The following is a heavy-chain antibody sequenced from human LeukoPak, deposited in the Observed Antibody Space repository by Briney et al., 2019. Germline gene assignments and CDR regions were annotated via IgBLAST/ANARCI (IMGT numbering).Heavy chain of an antibody. Sequence: PSETLSLTCAVYGGSFSGYYWSWIRQPPGKGLEWIGEINHSGSTNYNPSLKSRVTISVDTSKNQFSLKLSSVTAADTAVYYCARGPVLDMITFGGVIVREEYDAFDIWGQGTMVTVSS. V-gene: IGHV4-34*01. CDR3: ARGPVLDMITFGGVIVREEYDAFDI. CDR1: GGSFSGYY. CDR2: INHSGST. J-gene: IGHJ3*02. D-gene: IGHD3-16*02.